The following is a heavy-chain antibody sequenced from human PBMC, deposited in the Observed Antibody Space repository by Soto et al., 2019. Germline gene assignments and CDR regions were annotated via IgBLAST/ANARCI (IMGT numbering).Heavy chain of an antibody. CDR3: ARGSAFIGLDY. Sequence: PGGSLRLSCAASGFTFRSHGMNWVRQAPGKGLEWVSSIGTSGSYIYDTDSVKGRFTISRDNTKDSLYLQMNSLRAEDTAIYYCARGSAFIGLDYWGQGTPVTVSS. D-gene: IGHD1-26*01. CDR2: IGTSGSYI. V-gene: IGHV3-21*01. J-gene: IGHJ4*02. CDR1: GFTFRSHG.